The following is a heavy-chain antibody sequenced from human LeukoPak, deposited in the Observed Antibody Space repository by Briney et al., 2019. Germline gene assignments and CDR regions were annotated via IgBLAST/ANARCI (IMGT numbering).Heavy chain of an antibody. CDR1: GGSISSYF. D-gene: IGHD2-2*01. CDR3: ARSRGYCSSTSCKSSRYYYYYYMDV. Sequence: SETLSLTCTVSGGSISSYFWTWIRQPAGKGLEWIGRIYSNGITNYNPSLKSRVTMSMDTSKKEFSLKLSSVTAADTAVYYCARSRGYCSSTSCKSSRYYYYYYMDVWGKGTTVTVSS. J-gene: IGHJ6*03. V-gene: IGHV4-4*07. CDR2: IYSNGIT.